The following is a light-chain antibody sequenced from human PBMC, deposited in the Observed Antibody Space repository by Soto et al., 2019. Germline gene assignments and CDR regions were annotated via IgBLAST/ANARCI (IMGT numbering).Light chain of an antibody. Sequence: EIVLTQSPGTLSLSPGERATLSCRTSQSVSSSFLAWYQHKPGQAPRLLIFGASNRAAGIPDRFSGSRSGTDFTLTIDRLEPKDFAVYYCQQYGSSPITFGQGTRLEI. V-gene: IGKV3-20*01. CDR2: GAS. CDR3: QQYGSSPIT. CDR1: QSVSSSF. J-gene: IGKJ5*01.